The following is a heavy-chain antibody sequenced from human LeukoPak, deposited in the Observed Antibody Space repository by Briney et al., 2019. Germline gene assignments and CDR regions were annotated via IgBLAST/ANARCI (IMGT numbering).Heavy chain of an antibody. CDR3: AKLMVRGVIITSSFDY. Sequence: PGGSLRLSCAASGFTFSSYGMHWVRRAPGKGLEWVAVISYDGSNKYYADSVKGRFTISRDNSKNTLYLQMNSLRAEDTAVYYCAKLMVRGVIITSSFDYWGQGTLVTVSS. J-gene: IGHJ4*02. CDR2: ISYDGSNK. V-gene: IGHV3-30*18. CDR1: GFTFSSYG. D-gene: IGHD3-10*01.